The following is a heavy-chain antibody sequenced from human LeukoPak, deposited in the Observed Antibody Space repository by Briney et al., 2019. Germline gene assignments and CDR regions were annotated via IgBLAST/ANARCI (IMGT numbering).Heavy chain of an antibody. CDR2: IYTSGST. V-gene: IGHV4-61*05. CDR1: GDSIISSTYY. D-gene: IGHD6-13*01. CDR3: ARRSGYSSLGWFDP. J-gene: IGHJ5*02. Sequence: SETLSLTCSVSGDSIISSTYYWGWIRPPPGKGLEWIGYIYTSGSTNYNPSLKSRVTISVDTSKNQFSLKLSSVTAADTAVYYCARRSGYSSLGWFDPWGQGTLVTVSS.